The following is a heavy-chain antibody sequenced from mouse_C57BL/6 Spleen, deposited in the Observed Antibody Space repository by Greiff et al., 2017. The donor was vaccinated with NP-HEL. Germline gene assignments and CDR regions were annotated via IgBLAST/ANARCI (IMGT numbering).Heavy chain of an antibody. CDR3: ANHYDEAYYAMDY. J-gene: IGHJ4*01. D-gene: IGHD1-2*01. V-gene: IGHV1-78*01. CDR1: GYTFTDHT. Sequence: QVQLQQSDAELVKPGASVKISCKVSGYTFTDHTIHWMKQRPEQGLEWIGYIYPRDGSTKYNEKFKGKATLTADKSSSTAYLQLNSLTSEDSAVYFCANHYDEAYYAMDYWGQGTSVTVSS. CDR2: IYPRDGST.